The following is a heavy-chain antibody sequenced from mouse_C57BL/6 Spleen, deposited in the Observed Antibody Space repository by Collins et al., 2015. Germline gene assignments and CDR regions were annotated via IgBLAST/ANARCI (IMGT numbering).Heavy chain of an antibody. CDR2: IYPGDGDT. CDR1: GYAFSSSW. Sequence: QVQLQQSGPELVKPGASVKISCKASGYAFSSSWMNWVKQRPGKGLEWIGRIYPGDGDTNYNGKFKGKATLTADKSSSTAYMQLSSLTSEDSAVYFCASQDYGSIYWYFDVWGTGTTVTVSS. J-gene: IGHJ1*03. D-gene: IGHD1-1*01. CDR3: ASQDYGSIYWYFDV. V-gene: IGHV1-82*01.